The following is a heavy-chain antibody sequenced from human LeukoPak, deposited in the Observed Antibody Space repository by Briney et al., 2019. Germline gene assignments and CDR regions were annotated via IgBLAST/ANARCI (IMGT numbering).Heavy chain of an antibody. V-gene: IGHV4-34*01. Sequence: PSETLSLTCAVYGGSFSGYYWNWIRQSPGKGLEWIGEINHSGTTNYNPSLKSRVTVSVDTSKNQSSLKLSSVTAADTTVYYCARGFGSGWSTLFDYWGQGTLVTVSS. CDR1: GGSFSGYY. CDR3: ARGFGSGWSTLFDY. J-gene: IGHJ4*02. D-gene: IGHD6-19*01. CDR2: INHSGTT.